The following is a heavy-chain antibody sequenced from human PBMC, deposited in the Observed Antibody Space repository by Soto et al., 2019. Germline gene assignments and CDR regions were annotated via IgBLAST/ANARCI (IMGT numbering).Heavy chain of an antibody. CDR1: GFTFSSYG. Sequence: PGGALILSCAASGFTFSSYGMHWVRQAPGKGLEWVAVIWYDGSNKYYADSVKGRFTISRDNSKNTLYLQMNSLRAEDTAVYYCARGDSGFDYWGQGILVTVSS. V-gene: IGHV3-33*01. D-gene: IGHD6-19*01. J-gene: IGHJ4*02. CDR2: IWYDGSNK. CDR3: ARGDSGFDY.